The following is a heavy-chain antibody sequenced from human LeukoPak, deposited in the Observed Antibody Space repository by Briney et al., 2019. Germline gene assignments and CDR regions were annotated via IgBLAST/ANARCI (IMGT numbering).Heavy chain of an antibody. D-gene: IGHD6-19*01. CDR2: IHDDGRT. V-gene: IGHV4-39*07. J-gene: IGHJ4*02. CDR1: GGSISDSRT. Sequence: SETLSLTCTVSGGSISDSRTWGWVRQPPGKGLEWIANIHDDGRTASSPSLKSRVTISLDTSKNQFSLKVSSVTAADTAFYFCARVLAAAGLDFWGQGTLVTVSS. CDR3: ARVLAAAGLDF.